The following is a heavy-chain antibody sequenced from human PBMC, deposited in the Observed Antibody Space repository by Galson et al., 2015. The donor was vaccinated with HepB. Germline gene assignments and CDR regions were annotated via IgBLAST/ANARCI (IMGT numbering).Heavy chain of an antibody. J-gene: IGHJ4*02. D-gene: IGHD6-6*01. V-gene: IGHV1-18*01. CDR1: GYSFRNYG. Sequence: SVKVSCKASGYSFRNYGISWVRQAPGQGLEWMGWISFYNGNANYAQNIQGRVTMTTDTPTTTAYMELKSLRSDDTAVYYCARARYSSSPPDYWGQGTLVSVSS. CDR2: ISFYNGNA. CDR3: ARARYSSSPPDY.